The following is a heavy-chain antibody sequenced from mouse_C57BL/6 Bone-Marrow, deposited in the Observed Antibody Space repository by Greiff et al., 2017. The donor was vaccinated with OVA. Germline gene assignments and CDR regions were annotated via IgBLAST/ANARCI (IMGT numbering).Heavy chain of an antibody. CDR3: ARRRAMGWLPCYWYFDV. D-gene: IGHD2-3*01. V-gene: IGHV1-69*01. J-gene: IGHJ1*03. CDR2: IDPSDSYT. CDR1: GYTFTSYW. Sequence: QVQLQQPGAELVMPGASVKLSCKASGYTFTSYWMHWVKQRPGQGLEWIGEIDPSDSYTNYNQKFKGKSTLTVDKSSSTAYMQLSSLTSEDSAVYYCARRRAMGWLPCYWYFDVWGTGTTVTVSS.